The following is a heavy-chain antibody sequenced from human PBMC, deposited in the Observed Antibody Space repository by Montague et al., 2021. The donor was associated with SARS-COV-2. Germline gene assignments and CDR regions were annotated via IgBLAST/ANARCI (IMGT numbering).Heavy chain of an antibody. J-gene: IGHJ4*02. D-gene: IGHD4-11*01. Sequence: SETLSLTCAVYGESFSGFFWSRIRQPPGKGLEWIAEINDRGVTNYNYNPSLGSRVTISADTSKNQFSLKLRSVTAADTAVYYCARWDPQTLTVISLRGKSANDYWGQGTLVTASS. CDR3: ARWDPQTLTVISLRGKSANDY. V-gene: IGHV4-34*01. CDR1: GESFSGFF. CDR2: INDRGVTNY.